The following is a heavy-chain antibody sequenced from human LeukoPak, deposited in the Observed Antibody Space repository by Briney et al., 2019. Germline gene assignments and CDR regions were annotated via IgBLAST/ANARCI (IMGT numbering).Heavy chain of an antibody. CDR3: ARDYYGSGSSRAWFDP. Sequence: ASVKVSCKASGYTFTSYGISWVRQAPGQGLEWMGRISAYNGNTNYAQKLQGRVTMTTDTSTSTAYMELRSLRSDDTAVYYCARDYYGSGSSRAWFDPWGQGTLVTVSS. D-gene: IGHD3-10*01. J-gene: IGHJ5*02. CDR2: ISAYNGNT. V-gene: IGHV1-18*01. CDR1: GYTFTSYG.